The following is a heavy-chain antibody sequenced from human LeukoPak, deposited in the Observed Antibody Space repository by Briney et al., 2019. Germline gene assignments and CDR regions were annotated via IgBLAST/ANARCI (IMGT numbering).Heavy chain of an antibody. D-gene: IGHD5-24*01. CDR3: ARDPGRDGYNLFDY. Sequence: SETLSHTCTVSGGSISSGSYYWSWIRQPAGKGLEWIGRIYTSGSTNYNPSLKSRVTISVDTSKNQFSLKLSSVTAADTAVYYCARDPGRDGYNLFDYWGQGTLVTVSS. CDR2: IYTSGST. V-gene: IGHV4-61*02. CDR1: GGSISSGSYY. J-gene: IGHJ4*02.